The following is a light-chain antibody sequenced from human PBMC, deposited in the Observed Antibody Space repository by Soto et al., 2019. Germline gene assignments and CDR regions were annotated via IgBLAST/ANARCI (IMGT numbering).Light chain of an antibody. V-gene: IGKV3-20*01. Sequence: EIVLTQSPGTLSLSPGERAKISCRASQSINSRYLAWYQQKPGQAPRLLIYGASSRATGIPDRFSGSGSGTDFTLTISRLEPEDFAVYYCQQFGSSPGFTFGPGTKVDIK. CDR3: QQFGSSPGFT. CDR2: GAS. CDR1: QSINSRY. J-gene: IGKJ3*01.